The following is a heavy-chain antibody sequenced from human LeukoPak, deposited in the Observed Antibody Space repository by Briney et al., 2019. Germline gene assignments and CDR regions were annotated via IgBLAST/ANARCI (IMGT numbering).Heavy chain of an antibody. CDR2: ISYDGSNK. D-gene: IGHD2-21*02. Sequence: GGSLRLSCAASGFIFNNYGMHWVRQAPGKGLEWVAVISYDGSNKNYADSVKGRFTISRDSSKNTVYLQMNSLRVEDTAVYYCAKDWAPYCGGDCYFNYWGQGTLVTASS. CDR3: AKDWAPYCGGDCYFNY. J-gene: IGHJ4*02. CDR1: GFIFNNYG. V-gene: IGHV3-30*18.